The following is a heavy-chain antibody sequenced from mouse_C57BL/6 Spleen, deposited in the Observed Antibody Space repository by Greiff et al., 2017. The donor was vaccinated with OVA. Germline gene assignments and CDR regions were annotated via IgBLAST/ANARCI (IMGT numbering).Heavy chain of an antibody. V-gene: IGHV1-64*01. CDR2: IHPNSGST. Sequence: QVQLQQPGAELVKPGASVKLSCKASGYTFTSYWMHWVKQRPGQGLEWIGMIHPNSGSTNYNEKFKSKATLTVDKSSSTAYMQLSSLTSEDSAVDYCARVTAQDRFADWGQGTLVTVSA. D-gene: IGHD3-2*02. CDR1: GYTFTSYW. J-gene: IGHJ3*01. CDR3: ARVTAQDRFAD.